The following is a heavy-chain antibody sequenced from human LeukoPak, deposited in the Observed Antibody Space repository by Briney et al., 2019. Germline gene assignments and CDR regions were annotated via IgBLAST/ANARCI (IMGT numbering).Heavy chain of an antibody. D-gene: IGHD2-15*01. CDR3: ARDRQYCSGGSCYLDY. CDR2: IIPIFGTP. V-gene: IGHV1-69*05. CDR1: GGTFNSYA. Sequence: ASVKVSCKASGGTFNSYATSWVRQAPGQGLEWVGRIIPIFGTPNYAQKFQGRVTITTDESTSTAYMDLSSLRSEDTAVYYCARDRQYCSGGSCYLDYWGQGTLVTVSS. J-gene: IGHJ4*02.